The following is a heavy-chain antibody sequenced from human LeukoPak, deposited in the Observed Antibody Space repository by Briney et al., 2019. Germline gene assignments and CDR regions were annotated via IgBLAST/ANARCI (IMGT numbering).Heavy chain of an antibody. CDR2: IIPIFGTA. CDR3: GRKAGDCGGGSCYSIDY. Sequence: ASVKVSCKGFGGSFSSEAISWVRQAPGQGLEWMGGIIPIFGTANYAQKFQGRVTITTDESTSTAYMEVSSLRSEDTAVYYCGRKAGDCGGGSCYSIDYWGQGTLVTVSS. J-gene: IGHJ4*02. CDR1: GGSFSSEA. V-gene: IGHV1-69*05. D-gene: IGHD2-15*01.